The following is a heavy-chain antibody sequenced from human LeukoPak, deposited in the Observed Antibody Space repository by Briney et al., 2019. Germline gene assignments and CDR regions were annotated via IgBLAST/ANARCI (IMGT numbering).Heavy chain of an antibody. D-gene: IGHD3-22*01. CDR2: ISVSGATV. Sequence: GGSLRLSCSASRFAFSDYSLNWVRQTPGKGLEGVSYISVSGATVKYADSVKGRFTISRDNARNSLYLQMNSLRAEDKAVYYCARDAGSYYDRLDCWGQGNLVTVSS. V-gene: IGHV3-48*01. J-gene: IGHJ4*02. CDR1: RFAFSDYS. CDR3: ARDAGSYYDRLDC.